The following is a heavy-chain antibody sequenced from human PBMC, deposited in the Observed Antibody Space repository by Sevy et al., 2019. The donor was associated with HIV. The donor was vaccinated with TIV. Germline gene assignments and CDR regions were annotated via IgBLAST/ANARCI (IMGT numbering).Heavy chain of an antibody. J-gene: IGHJ3*02. Sequence: GGSLRLSCAASGFTFSDYYMSWIRQAPGKGLEWVSYISSSGSTIYYADSVKGRFTISGDNAKNSLYLQMNSLRAEDTAVYYCARVSGAGYCSGGSCIDAFDIWGQGTMVTVSS. D-gene: IGHD2-15*01. CDR2: ISSSGSTI. V-gene: IGHV3-11*01. CDR1: GFTFSDYY. CDR3: ARVSGAGYCSGGSCIDAFDI.